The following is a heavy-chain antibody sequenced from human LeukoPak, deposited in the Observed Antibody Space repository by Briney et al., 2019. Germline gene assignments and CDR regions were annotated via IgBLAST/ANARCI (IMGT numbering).Heavy chain of an antibody. J-gene: IGHJ6*03. CDR1: GFTFSSSW. Sequence: PGGSLRLSCAASGFTFSSSWMRWVRQAPGKGLEWVSVIYVDGSTYYADSVKGRSSISRDNSKNTLSLQMNSLRAEDTAVYYCARDYMDVWGKGTTVTVSS. CDR2: IYVDGST. V-gene: IGHV3-53*01. CDR3: ARDYMDV.